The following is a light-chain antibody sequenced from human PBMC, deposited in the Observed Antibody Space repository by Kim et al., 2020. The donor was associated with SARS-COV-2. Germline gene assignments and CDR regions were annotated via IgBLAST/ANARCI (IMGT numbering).Light chain of an antibody. CDR2: AAS. CDR3: QQYYSYPRT. J-gene: IGKJ1*01. Sequence: ASPGDRVTITCRASQGISSYLAWYQQKPGKAPKLLIYAASTLQSGVPSRFSGSGSGTDFTLTISCLQSEDFASYYCQQYYSYPRTFGQGTKVDIK. CDR1: QGISSY. V-gene: IGKV1-8*01.